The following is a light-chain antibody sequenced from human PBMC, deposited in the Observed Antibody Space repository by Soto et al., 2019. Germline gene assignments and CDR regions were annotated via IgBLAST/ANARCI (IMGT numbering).Light chain of an antibody. CDR1: QSVSNNY. CDR2: GAS. Sequence: EIVLTQSPGTLSLSPGERATLSCRASQSVSNNYLAWYQQKPGQAPRLLIYGASNRATGIPDRFSGSGSGTDFTLTISRLEPEDFAVYYCQQYGSPGTVGQGTKLEIK. CDR3: QQYGSPGT. V-gene: IGKV3-20*01. J-gene: IGKJ1*01.